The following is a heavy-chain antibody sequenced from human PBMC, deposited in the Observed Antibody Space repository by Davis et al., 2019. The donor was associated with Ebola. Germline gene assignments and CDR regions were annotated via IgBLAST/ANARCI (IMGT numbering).Heavy chain of an antibody. V-gene: IGHV3-73*01. CDR3: TIAVAGDDY. CDR2: IRSKANSYAT. Sequence: GESLKISCAASGFTFSSYGMHWVRQASGKGLEWVGRIRSKANSYATAYAASVKGRFTISRDDSKNTAYLQMNSLKTEDTAVYYCTIAVAGDDYWGQGTLVTVSS. D-gene: IGHD6-19*01. J-gene: IGHJ4*02. CDR1: GFTFSSYG.